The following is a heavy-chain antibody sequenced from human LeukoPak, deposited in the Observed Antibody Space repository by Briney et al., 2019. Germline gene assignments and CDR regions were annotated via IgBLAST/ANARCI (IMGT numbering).Heavy chain of an antibody. J-gene: IGHJ4*02. CDR1: GGSISSYY. CDR2: IYYSGST. CDR3: ARGRYQLLRTDY. D-gene: IGHD2-2*01. Sequence: PSETLSLTCTVSGGSISSYYWSWIRQPPGKGLEWIGSIYYSGSTYYNPSLKSRVTISVDTSKNQFSLKLSSVTAADTAVYYCARGRYQLLRTDYWGQGTLVTVSS. V-gene: IGHV4-39*01.